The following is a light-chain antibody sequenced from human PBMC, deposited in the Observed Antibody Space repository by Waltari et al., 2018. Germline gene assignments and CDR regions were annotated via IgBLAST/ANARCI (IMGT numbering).Light chain of an antibody. CDR1: QSVSSVY. Sequence: EIVLTPSPATLSLSQGERAPPSCGASQSVSSVYLSWYQQKPGLAPSLLIYEISNRAPGIPDRFSGSGSGTDFTLTISRLEPEDFAVYYCQQYSGSPITFGQGTRLEI. J-gene: IGKJ5*01. CDR3: QQYSGSPIT. V-gene: IGKV3D-20*01. CDR2: EIS.